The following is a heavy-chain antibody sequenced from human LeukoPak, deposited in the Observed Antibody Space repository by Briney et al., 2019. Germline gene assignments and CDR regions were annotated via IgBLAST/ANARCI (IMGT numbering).Heavy chain of an antibody. CDR3: ARAGVDGTDYYYYGMDV. D-gene: IGHD2-15*01. J-gene: IGHJ6*02. CDR1: GYTFTSYG. CDR2: ISAYNGNT. V-gene: IGHV1-18*01. Sequence: ASVKVSGKASGYTFTSYGISWVRQAPGQGLEWMGWISAYNGNTNYAQKLQGRVTMTTDTSTSTAYMELRSLRSDDTAVYYCARAGVDGTDYYYYGMDVWGQGTTVTVSS.